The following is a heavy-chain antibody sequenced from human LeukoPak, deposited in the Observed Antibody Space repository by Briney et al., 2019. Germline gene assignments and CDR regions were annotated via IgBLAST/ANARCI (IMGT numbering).Heavy chain of an antibody. Sequence: GGSLRLSCAVSGITLSNYGMSWVRQAPGKGLEWVAGISDSGGRTTYADSVKGRFTISRDNPKNTLYLQMNSLRAEDTAVYFCAERGVVIRVILVGFHKEAYYFDSWGQGALVTVSS. CDR1: GITLSNYG. D-gene: IGHD3-22*01. CDR3: AERGVVIRVILVGFHKEAYYFDS. CDR2: ISDSGGRT. V-gene: IGHV3-23*01. J-gene: IGHJ4*02.